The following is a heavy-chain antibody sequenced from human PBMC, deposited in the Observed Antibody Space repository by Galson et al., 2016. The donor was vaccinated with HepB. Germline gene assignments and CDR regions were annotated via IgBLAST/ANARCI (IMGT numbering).Heavy chain of an antibody. CDR3: ARGSSSRSIYYYYYYTMDV. Sequence: SLRLSCAASGFTFSHYGMHWVRQAPGKGLEWVAVIWYDRGKEYYTESVKGRLTISRDNSKNTLYLEMNTLRVEDTAVYFCARGSSSRSIYYYYYYTMDVWGQGTTVTVSS. CDR2: IWYDRGKE. V-gene: IGHV3-33*01. D-gene: IGHD6-6*01. J-gene: IGHJ6*02. CDR1: GFTFSHYG.